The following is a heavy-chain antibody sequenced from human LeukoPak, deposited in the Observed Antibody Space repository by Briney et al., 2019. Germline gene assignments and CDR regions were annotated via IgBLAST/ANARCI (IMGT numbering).Heavy chain of an antibody. J-gene: IGHJ1*01. V-gene: IGHV4-59*01. CDR1: GGSISSYY. CDR3: ASFGSSGYYSAAEYFQH. D-gene: IGHD3-22*01. CDR2: IYFRGST. Sequence: SETLSLTCTVSGGSISSYYWSWIRQPPGEGLEWIGYIYFRGSTNYNPSLKSRVTISVDTSKNQFSLKLSSVTAADTAVYYCASFGSSGYYSAAEYFQHWGQGTLVTVSS.